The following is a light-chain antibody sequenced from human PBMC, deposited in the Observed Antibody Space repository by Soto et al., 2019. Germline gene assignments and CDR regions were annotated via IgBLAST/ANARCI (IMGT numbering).Light chain of an antibody. V-gene: IGKV3-20*01. CDR2: GAS. J-gene: IGKJ5*01. CDR3: QQFDDSVT. Sequence: QTPGQAPRLLIFGASDRATGTPARFSGSGSGTDFTLTISRLEPEDSAVYYCQQFDDSVTFGQGTRLEIK.